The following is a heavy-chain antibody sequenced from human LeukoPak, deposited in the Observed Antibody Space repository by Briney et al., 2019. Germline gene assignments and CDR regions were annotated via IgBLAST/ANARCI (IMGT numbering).Heavy chain of an antibody. V-gene: IGHV4-59*01. J-gene: IGHJ4*02. CDR2: IYYSGST. CDR3: ARQSISGSSLSYFDY. Sequence: PSETLSLTCTVSGGSISSYYWSWIRQPPGKGLEWIGYIYYSGSTNYKPSLKSRLTISVDTSKNLCSLKLSSVTAADTAVYYCARQSISGSSLSYFDYWGQGTLVNVSS. CDR1: GGSISSYY. D-gene: IGHD3-22*01.